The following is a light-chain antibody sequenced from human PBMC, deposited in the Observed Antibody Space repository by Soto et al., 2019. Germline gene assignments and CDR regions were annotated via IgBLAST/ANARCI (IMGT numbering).Light chain of an antibody. J-gene: IGKJ1*01. Sequence: EIVLTQSPGTLSLSPGERATLSCRASQSVSSNYLAWYQQKPGQPPILLISDASSRATGSPDRFSGSGSGTDFTLTISGLEPEDFAVYYCQHYGRSPPSWTFGQGTKVDIK. CDR1: QSVSSNY. V-gene: IGKV3-20*01. CDR3: QHYGRSPPSWT. CDR2: DAS.